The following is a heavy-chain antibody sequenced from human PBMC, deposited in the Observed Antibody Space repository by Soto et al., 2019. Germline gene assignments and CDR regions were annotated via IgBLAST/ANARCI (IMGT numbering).Heavy chain of an antibody. CDR1: GFTFSSYA. J-gene: IGHJ6*02. V-gene: IGHV3-30-3*01. D-gene: IGHD1-26*01. CDR2: ISYGGSNK. CDR3: ARVTRGSSVKGGYYYYGMDV. Sequence: GGPLRLSCAASGFTFSSYAMHWVRQAPGKGLEWVAVISYGGSNKYYADSVKGRFTISRDNSKNTLYLQMNSLRAEDTAVYYCARVTRGSSVKGGYYYYGMDVWGQGTTVTVSS.